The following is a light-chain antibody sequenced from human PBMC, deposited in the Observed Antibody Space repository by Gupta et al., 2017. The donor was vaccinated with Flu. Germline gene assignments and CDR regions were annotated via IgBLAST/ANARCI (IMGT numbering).Light chain of an antibody. V-gene: IGKV3-11*01. CDR3: QQRSNWPKVT. CDR2: DAS. CDR1: PNVNNY. J-gene: IGKJ4*01. Sequence: DIVLTQSPAILSSSQGERATLSCRASPNVNNYLAWYQHKPGQAPRLLIYDASNRATGIPARFSGSGSGTDFTLTISSLEPEDFALYYCQQRSNWPKVTFGEGTKVEIK.